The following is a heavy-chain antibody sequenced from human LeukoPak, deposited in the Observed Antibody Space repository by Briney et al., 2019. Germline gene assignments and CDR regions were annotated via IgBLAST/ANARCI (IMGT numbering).Heavy chain of an antibody. CDR3: ARDTGWYFDL. CDR2: ITGDGSST. V-gene: IGHV3-74*01. D-gene: IGHD4-17*01. CDR1: GYIFTDYY. J-gene: IGHJ2*01. Sequence: ASVKVSCKASGYIFTDYYMHWVRQPPGKGLVWVSRITGDGSSTTYADSVKGRFTISRDNAKNTLYLQMISLRAEDTAVYYCARDTGWYFDLWGRGTLVTVSS.